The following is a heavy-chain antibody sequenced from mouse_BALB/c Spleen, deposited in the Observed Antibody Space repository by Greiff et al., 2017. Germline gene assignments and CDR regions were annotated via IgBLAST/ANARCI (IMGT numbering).Heavy chain of an antibody. V-gene: IGHV1-7*01. Sequence: QVQLQQSGAELAKPGASVKMSCKASGYTFTSYWMHWVKQRPGQGLEWIGYINPSTGYTEYNQKFKDKATLTADKSSSTAYMQLSSLTSEDSAVYYCARDIYYDYQGFAYWGQGTLVTVSA. D-gene: IGHD2-4*01. CDR2: INPSTGYT. CDR3: ARDIYYDYQGFAY. J-gene: IGHJ3*01. CDR1: GYTFTSYW.